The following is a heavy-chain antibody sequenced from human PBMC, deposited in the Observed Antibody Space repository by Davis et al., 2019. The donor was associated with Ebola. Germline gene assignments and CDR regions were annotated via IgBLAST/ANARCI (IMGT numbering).Heavy chain of an antibody. CDR2: ISNSCGTT. D-gene: IGHD1-1*01. V-gene: IGHV3-23*01. CDR1: GFTFSSYA. J-gene: IGHJ4*02. Sequence: GESLKISCAASGFTFSSYAMSWVRQAPGKGLEWVSAISNSCGTTYYADSVKGRFTISRDNSKNTLYLQMNSLRAEDTAVYYWAKAPTGTTGTTWFDYWGQGTLVTVSS. CDR3: AKAPTGTTGTTWFDY.